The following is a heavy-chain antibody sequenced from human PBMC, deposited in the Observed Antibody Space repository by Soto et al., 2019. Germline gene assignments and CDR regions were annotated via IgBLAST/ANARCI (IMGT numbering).Heavy chain of an antibody. CDR1: GYTFTGYY. CDR3: ARELAVAGSWDY. Sequence: QVQLVQSGAEVKKPGASVKVSCKASGYTFTGYYMHWVRQAPGQGLEWMGWINPNSGDTNYAQKFQGRVTMTRDTSISTAYMELSRLRSDDTAVYYCARELAVAGSWDYWGQGTLVTVSS. V-gene: IGHV1-2*02. CDR2: INPNSGDT. J-gene: IGHJ4*02. D-gene: IGHD6-19*01.